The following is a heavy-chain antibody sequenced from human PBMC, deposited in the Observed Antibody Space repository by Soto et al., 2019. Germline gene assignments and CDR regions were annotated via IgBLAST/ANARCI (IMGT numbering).Heavy chain of an antibody. CDR2: IYHSGST. Sequence: PSETLSLTCAVSGGSISSSNWWSWVRQPPGKGLEWIGEIYHSGSTNYNPSLKSRVTISVDKSKNQFSLKLSSVTAAYTAVYYCARGIAAADLVFDYGGQGTLVTVS. CDR3: ARGIAAADLVFDY. V-gene: IGHV4-4*02. CDR1: GGSISSSNW. J-gene: IGHJ4*02. D-gene: IGHD6-13*01.